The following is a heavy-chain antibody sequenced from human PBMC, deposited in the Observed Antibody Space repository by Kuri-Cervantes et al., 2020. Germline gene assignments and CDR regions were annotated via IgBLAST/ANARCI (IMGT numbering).Heavy chain of an antibody. CDR2: ISYDGSNK. V-gene: IGHV3-30*18. D-gene: IGHD3-16*01. J-gene: IGHJ4*02. CDR3: AKEDYAMNY. CDR1: GFTFSSYG. Sequence: GESLKISCAASGFTFSSYGMHWVRQAPGKGLEWVAVISYDGSNKYYADSVKGRFTISRDNSKNTLYLQMNSLRAEDTAVYYCAKEDYAMNYWGQGTLVTVSS.